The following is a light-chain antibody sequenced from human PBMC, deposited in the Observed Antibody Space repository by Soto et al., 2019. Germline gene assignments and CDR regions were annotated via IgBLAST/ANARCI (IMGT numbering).Light chain of an antibody. CDR1: SSDVGAYTF. CDR2: DVS. Sequence: QYALTQPASVSGSPGRSITISCTGTSSDVGAYTFVSWYQQHPDKVPKLMIFDVSRRPSGVSDRFSGSKSGNTASLTISGLQPEDEADYYCSSYTSSSTHVFGSGTKVTVL. V-gene: IGLV2-14*03. J-gene: IGLJ1*01. CDR3: SSYTSSSTHV.